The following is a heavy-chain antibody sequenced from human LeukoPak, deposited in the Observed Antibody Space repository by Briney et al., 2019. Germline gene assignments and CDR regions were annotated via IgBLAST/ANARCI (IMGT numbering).Heavy chain of an antibody. CDR3: ARDLPFWSGYGAFDI. J-gene: IGHJ3*02. V-gene: IGHV3-53*01. CDR2: IYSGGST. CDR1: GFTFSSYA. Sequence: GGSLRLSCAASGFTFSSYAMSWVRQAPGKGLEWVSVIYSGGSTYYADSVKGRFTISRDNSKNTLYLQMNSLRAEGTAVYYCARDLPFWSGYGAFDIWGQGTMVTVSS. D-gene: IGHD3-3*01.